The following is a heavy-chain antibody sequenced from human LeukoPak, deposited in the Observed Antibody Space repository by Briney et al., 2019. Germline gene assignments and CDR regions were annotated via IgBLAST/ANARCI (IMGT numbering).Heavy chain of an antibody. CDR3: VPAIVGATF. D-gene: IGHD1-26*01. J-gene: IGHJ4*02. V-gene: IGHV3-23*01. CDR1: GFTVSSNY. CDR2: ISGSGGST. Sequence: GGSLRLSCAASGFTVSSNYMSWVRQAPGKGLEWVSAISGSGGSTYYADSVKGRFTISRDNSKNTLYLQMNSLRAEDTAVYYCVPAIVGATFWGQGTLVTVSS.